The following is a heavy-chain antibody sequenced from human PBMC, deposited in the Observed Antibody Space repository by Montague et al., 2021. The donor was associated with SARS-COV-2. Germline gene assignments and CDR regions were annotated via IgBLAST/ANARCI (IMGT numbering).Heavy chain of an antibody. V-gene: IGHV4-34*01. J-gene: IGHJ4*02. CDR1: GGSFSDNH. Sequence: SETLSLTCAVYGGSFSDNHWSWIRKPPGKGLEWIGEINHRGTSNYNPSLKSRVSISVDTSKNQFSLYLGSVTAADTAVYYCARGRQHFNMIVVVMTGGEYYFDXWGQGTLVTVSS. CDR2: INHRGTS. CDR3: ARGRQHFNMIVVVMTGGEYYFDX. D-gene: IGHD3-22*01.